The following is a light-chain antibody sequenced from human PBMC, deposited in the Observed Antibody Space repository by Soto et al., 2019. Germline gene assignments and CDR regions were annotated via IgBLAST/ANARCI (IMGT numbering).Light chain of an antibody. V-gene: IGKV3-11*01. Sequence: EIVLTQSPATLSLSPEERATLSCRASQSVSSHLAWYQKKPGQAPRLLIYDASNRATGIPARFSGSGSGTDFTLTISSIEPEDLAVYYCQQRSNWPPKVTFGRGTKVDIK. CDR3: QQRSNWPPKVT. CDR1: QSVSSH. J-gene: IGKJ4*01. CDR2: DAS.